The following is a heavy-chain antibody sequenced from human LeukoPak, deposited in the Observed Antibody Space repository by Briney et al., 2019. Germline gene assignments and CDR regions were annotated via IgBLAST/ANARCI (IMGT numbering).Heavy chain of an antibody. V-gene: IGHV3-53*01. CDR1: GFTVSSNY. J-gene: IGHJ4*02. D-gene: IGHD6-19*01. CDR3: TKLKGWYGEGFFDY. CDR2: LYSGGAT. Sequence: GGSLRLSCAASGFTVSSNYMGWVRQPAGKGLEWVSVLYSGGATFYGDSVKGRFTISRDTSKNTLYLQMNDLRAADTAVYYCTKLKGWYGEGFFDYWGQGTLVTVSS.